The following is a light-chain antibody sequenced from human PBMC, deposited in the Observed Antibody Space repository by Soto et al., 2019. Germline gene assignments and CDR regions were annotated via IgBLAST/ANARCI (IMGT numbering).Light chain of an antibody. V-gene: IGLV2-14*02. CDR1: SNDVGRYNL. CDR2: EAT. J-gene: IGLJ1*01. Sequence: QSALTQPASVSGSPEQSITISCTGTSNDVGRYNLVSWYQQHPGKAPKVMIYEATKRPSGVSNRFSGSKSGNTASLTISGLQAEDEADYFCSSHSSSSAYYVFGTGTKLTVL. CDR3: SSHSSSSAYYV.